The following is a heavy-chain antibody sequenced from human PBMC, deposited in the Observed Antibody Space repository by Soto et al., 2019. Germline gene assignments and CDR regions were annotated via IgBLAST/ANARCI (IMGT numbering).Heavy chain of an antibody. J-gene: IGHJ6*02. V-gene: IGHV1-58*01. Sequence: GASVKVSCKASGFTFTSSAVQWVRQARGQRLEWIGWIVVGSGNTNYAQKFQERVTITRDMSTSTAYMELSSLRSEDTAVYYCAADHTGLMDGSGSYYYYYYYGMDVWGQGTTVTVSS. CDR3: AADHTGLMDGSGSYYYYYYYGMDV. CDR1: GFTFTSSA. D-gene: IGHD3-10*01. CDR2: IVVGSGNT.